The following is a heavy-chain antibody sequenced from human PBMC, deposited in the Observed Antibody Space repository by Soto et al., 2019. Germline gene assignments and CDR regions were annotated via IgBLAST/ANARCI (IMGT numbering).Heavy chain of an antibody. CDR3: TRVTFNMMRGVMRGTYYGMDV. V-gene: IGHV3-21*01. D-gene: IGHD3-10*01. CDR1: GFTFSNYG. CDR2: ISTSSGYV. J-gene: IGHJ6*02. Sequence: PGGSLRLSCADSGFTFSNYGFNWVRRAPGRGLEWVSSISTSSGYVYYADSVTGRFTISRGNAKNSVYLEMTALRAEDTAVYYCTRVTFNMMRGVMRGTYYGMDVWGQGTTVTVSS.